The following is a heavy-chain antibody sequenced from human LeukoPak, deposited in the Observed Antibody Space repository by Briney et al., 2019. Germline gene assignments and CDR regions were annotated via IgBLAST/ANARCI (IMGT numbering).Heavy chain of an antibody. V-gene: IGHV1-8*01. CDR3: ARGGTIYDTILEDPFDI. CDR1: VYTFSTYD. D-gene: IGHD3-22*01. Sequence: ASVKVSRKASVYTFSTYDINWVRQPPVQGREWMGWINTKSGDTGYAQELQGRDAMTRDTSISTAYMELSSLISDHTAVYYCARGGTIYDTILEDPFDIWGQGKMVTVSS. CDR2: INTKSGDT. J-gene: IGHJ3*02.